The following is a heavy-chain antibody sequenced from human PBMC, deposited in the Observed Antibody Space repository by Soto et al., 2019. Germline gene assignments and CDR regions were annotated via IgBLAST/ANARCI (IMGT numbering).Heavy chain of an antibody. CDR2: ISGGGDTT. J-gene: IGHJ4*02. Sequence: EVQLLESGGGLVQPGGSLRLSCAASGFTFNNYAMTWVRQAPGKGLEWVSAISGGGDTTSYADSVKGRFTFSRDGSNNTLYLQMSSLRADDTALYYCAKGRGGSGSLTPRVDFWGQGTLVTVSS. D-gene: IGHD3-10*01. CDR1: GFTFNNYA. CDR3: AKGRGGSGSLTPRVDF. V-gene: IGHV3-23*01.